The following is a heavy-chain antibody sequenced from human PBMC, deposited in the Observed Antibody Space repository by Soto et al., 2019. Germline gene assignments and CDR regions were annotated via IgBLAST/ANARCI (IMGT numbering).Heavy chain of an antibody. D-gene: IGHD2-2*01. CDR2: VYYTGST. Sequence: PSETLSLTCTISGGSISGYYRRWIRQPPGKGLEWIGYVYYTGSTKYNPSLESRGAMAADTSKNQFSLKVTSVTAADTAVYYCAKYRRTDAEEYALDFWGQGTLVIVSS. CDR1: GGSISGYY. J-gene: IGHJ4*02. V-gene: IGHV4-59*01. CDR3: AKYRRTDAEEYALDF.